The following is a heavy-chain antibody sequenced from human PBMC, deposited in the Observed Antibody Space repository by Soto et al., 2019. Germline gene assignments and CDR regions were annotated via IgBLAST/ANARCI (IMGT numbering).Heavy chain of an antibody. V-gene: IGHV1-69*04. CDR1: GGTFSSYT. J-gene: IGHJ6*03. CDR2: IIPILGIA. Sequence: ASVKVSCKASGGTFSSYTISWVRQAPGQGLEWMGRIIPILGIANYAQKFQGRVTITADKSTSTAYMELSSLRSEDTAVYYCAREPQVPAAIFGYYYYMDVWGKGTTVTVSS. D-gene: IGHD2-2*01. CDR3: AREPQVPAAIFGYYYYMDV.